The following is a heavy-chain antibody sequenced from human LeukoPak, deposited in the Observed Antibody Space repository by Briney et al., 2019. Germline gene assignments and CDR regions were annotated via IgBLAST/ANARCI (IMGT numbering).Heavy chain of an antibody. J-gene: IGHJ4*02. Sequence: PSETLSLTCAVSGGSISSGGYSLSWIRQPPGKGLEWIGYIYYSGSTYYNPSLKSRVTISLDTSNNQFSLKLSSVTAADTAVYYCARSLGTVTGTLIGYWGQGTLVTVSS. CDR3: ARSLGTVTGTLIGY. D-gene: IGHD4-17*01. CDR2: IYYSGST. V-gene: IGHV4-31*11. CDR1: GGSISSGGYS.